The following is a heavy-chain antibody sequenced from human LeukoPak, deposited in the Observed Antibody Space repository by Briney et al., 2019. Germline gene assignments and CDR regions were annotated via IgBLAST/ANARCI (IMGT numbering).Heavy chain of an antibody. CDR2: ISYDGTNK. Sequence: GGSLRLSCAASGFTFDDYGMHWVRQAPGKGLEWLAVISYDGTNKYYADSVKGRFTISRDNSKNTLSLQMNSLRVEDTAVYYCARGGDYDFFDYWGQGTLVTASS. V-gene: IGHV3-30*03. CDR1: GFTFDDYG. J-gene: IGHJ4*02. D-gene: IGHD5-12*01. CDR3: ARGGDYDFFDY.